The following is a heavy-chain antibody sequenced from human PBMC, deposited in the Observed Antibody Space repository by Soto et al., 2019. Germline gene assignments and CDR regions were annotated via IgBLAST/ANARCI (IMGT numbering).Heavy chain of an antibody. J-gene: IGHJ6*02. CDR3: ARLRIVGATKTYCNYGMDV. D-gene: IGHD1-26*01. CDR1: GYSFTSYW. V-gene: IGHV5-51*01. Sequence: GASLKISCQGSGYSFTSYWIGWVRQMPGKGLEWMGIMYPGDSDTRHSPSFQGQVTISADKTLSTDYQQWRSLKASDTAMYYCARLRIVGATKTYCNYGMDVWGQG. CDR2: MYPGDSDT.